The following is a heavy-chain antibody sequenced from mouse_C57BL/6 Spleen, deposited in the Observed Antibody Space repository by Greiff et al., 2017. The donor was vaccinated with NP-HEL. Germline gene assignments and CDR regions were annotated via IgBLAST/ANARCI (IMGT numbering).Heavy chain of an antibody. Sequence: VQLQESGAELARPGASVKLSCKASGYTFTSYGISWVKQRTGQGLEWIGEIYPRSGNTYYNEKFKGKATLTADKSSSTAYMELRSLTSEDSAVYFCARSYGSSIDWGQGTTLTVSS. CDR3: ARSYGSSID. CDR1: GYTFTSYG. D-gene: IGHD1-1*01. CDR2: IYPRSGNT. V-gene: IGHV1-81*01. J-gene: IGHJ2*01.